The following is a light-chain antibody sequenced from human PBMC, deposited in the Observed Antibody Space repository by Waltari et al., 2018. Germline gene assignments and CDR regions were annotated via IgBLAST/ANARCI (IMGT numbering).Light chain of an antibody. Sequence: AIQLTQSPSSLSASVGDRVPITCRASQGIRNDLGWYQQKPGKAPKLLIYAASSLQSGVPSRFSGSGSGTDFTLTISSLQPEDFATYYCLQDYNYPLTFGGGTKVEIK. J-gene: IGKJ4*01. CDR1: QGIRND. CDR2: AAS. CDR3: LQDYNYPLT. V-gene: IGKV1-6*01.